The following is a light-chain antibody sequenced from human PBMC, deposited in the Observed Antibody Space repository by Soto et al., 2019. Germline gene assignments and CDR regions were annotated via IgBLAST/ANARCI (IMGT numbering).Light chain of an antibody. J-gene: IGKJ5*01. CDR3: QQYDKWPPVT. CDR1: QSISTY. CDR2: GAS. V-gene: IGKV3-15*01. Sequence: EIVMTQSPATLSVSPGERATLSCRASQSISTYLARYQQKPGQTPRLLIYGASTRATGIPARFSGSGSGTEFTLTIRSLQSDDSAVYYCQQYDKWPPVTFGQGTRLEIK.